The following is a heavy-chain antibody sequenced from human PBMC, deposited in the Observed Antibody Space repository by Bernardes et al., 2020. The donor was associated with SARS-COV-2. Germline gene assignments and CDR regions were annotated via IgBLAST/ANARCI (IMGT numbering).Heavy chain of an antibody. V-gene: IGHV1-69*13. D-gene: IGHD3-16*01. CDR2: IIPIFGTA. CDR1: GGTFSSYA. J-gene: IGHJ5*02. CDR3: ARGARKGAKRSWFDP. Sequence: SVKVSCKASGGTFSSYAIIWVRQAPGQGLEWMGGIIPIFGTANYAQKFQGRVTITADESTSTAYMELSSLRSEDTAVYYCARGARKGAKRSWFDPWGQGTLVTVSS.